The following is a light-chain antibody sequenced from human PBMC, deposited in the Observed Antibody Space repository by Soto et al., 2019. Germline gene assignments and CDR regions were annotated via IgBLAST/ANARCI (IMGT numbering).Light chain of an antibody. CDR3: QHYNSYSEA. Sequence: DIQGTQSPSTLSGSGGDRVAITCLSSQTISSWLAWYQQKPGKAPKLLIYKASTLKSGVPSRFSGSGSGTEFTLTISSLQPDDFATYYCQHYNSYSEAFGQGTKV. J-gene: IGKJ1*01. CDR2: KAS. CDR1: QTISSW. V-gene: IGKV1-5*03.